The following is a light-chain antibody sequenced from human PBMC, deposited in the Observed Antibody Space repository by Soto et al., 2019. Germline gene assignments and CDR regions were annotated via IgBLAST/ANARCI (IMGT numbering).Light chain of an antibody. CDR1: QSISSK. CDR3: QQGHNWPFT. Sequence: EIVMTQSPATLSVSPGERATLSCRASQSISSKLAWYQQKPGQPPRLLIYSASTRATGVPARFSGSGSGSEFTLTISGLQSEDFAVYYCQQGHNWPFTFGQGTRLEI. CDR2: SAS. J-gene: IGKJ2*01. V-gene: IGKV3-15*01.